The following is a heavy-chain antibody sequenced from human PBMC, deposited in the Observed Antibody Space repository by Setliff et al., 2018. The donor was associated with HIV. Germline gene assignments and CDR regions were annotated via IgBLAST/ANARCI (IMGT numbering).Heavy chain of an antibody. V-gene: IGHV4-31*03. CDR2: IYYSGST. Sequence: PSETLSLTCTVSGGSISSGSNYWMSWVRQHPGKGLEWIGYIYYSGSTYYNPSLKSRVTISVDTSKNQFSLKLSSVTAADTAVYYCARGSRGYSYAYYYYYMDVWGKGTTVTVSS. CDR1: GGSISSGSNY. J-gene: IGHJ6*03. D-gene: IGHD5-18*01. CDR3: ARGSRGYSYAYYYYYMDV.